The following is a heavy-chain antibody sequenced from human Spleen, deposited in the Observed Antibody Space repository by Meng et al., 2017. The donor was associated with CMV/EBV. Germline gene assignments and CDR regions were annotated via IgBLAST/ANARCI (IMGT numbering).Heavy chain of an antibody. V-gene: IGHV3-21*01. CDR1: GFTFSSYS. CDR3: AGEKGATLDY. Sequence: GESLKISCAASGFTFSSYSMNWVRQAPGKGLEWVSSISSSGRYIYYADAMKGRFTISRDNAMNSLYLQMNSLRAEDMAVYYCAGEKGATLDYWGQGALVTVSS. J-gene: IGHJ4*02. CDR2: ISSSGRYI. D-gene: IGHD1-26*01.